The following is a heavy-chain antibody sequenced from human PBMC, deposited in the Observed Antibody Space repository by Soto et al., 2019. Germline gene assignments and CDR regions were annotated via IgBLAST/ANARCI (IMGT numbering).Heavy chain of an antibody. CDR3: ARGEGSFTSLNYYGMDV. J-gene: IGHJ6*02. CDR1: GFTFSSYS. CDR2: ISSSSSYI. Sequence: PGGSLRLSCAASGFTFSSYSMNWVRQAPGKGLEWVSSISSSSSYIYYADSVKGRFTISRDNAKNSLYLQMNNLRAEDTAVYYCARGEGSFTSLNYYGMDVWGQGTTVTVSS. D-gene: IGHD6-13*01. V-gene: IGHV3-21*01.